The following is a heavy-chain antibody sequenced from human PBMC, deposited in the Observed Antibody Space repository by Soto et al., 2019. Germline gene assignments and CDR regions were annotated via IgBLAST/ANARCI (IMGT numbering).Heavy chain of an antibody. CDR1: GFTVSHNY. D-gene: IGHD6-19*01. CDR3: ASGAGSAIFDY. Sequence: EVQLVESGGGLVQPGGSLRLSCAASGFTVSHNYMTWVRQAPGKGLEWVSVIYSGGSTYSADSVKGRFTISRDNSKNMVYLHMKSLRVEDTAVYYCASGAGSAIFDYWGQGTLVTVSS. J-gene: IGHJ4*02. CDR2: IYSGGST. V-gene: IGHV3-66*01.